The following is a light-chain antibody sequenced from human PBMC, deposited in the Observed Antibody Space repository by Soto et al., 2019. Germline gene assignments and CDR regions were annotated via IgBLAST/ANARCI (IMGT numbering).Light chain of an antibody. CDR2: WAS. V-gene: IGKV4-1*01. CDR1: QSNLYSSNNKNY. Sequence: DIVMTQSPDSLAVSLGERATINCKSSQSNLYSSNNKNYLAWYQQKPGQPPKLLIYWASTRESGVPDRFSGSGSGTDFTLTISSLQAGDVAVYYCQQYYDAPQTFGQGTKVEIK. J-gene: IGKJ1*01. CDR3: QQYYDAPQT.